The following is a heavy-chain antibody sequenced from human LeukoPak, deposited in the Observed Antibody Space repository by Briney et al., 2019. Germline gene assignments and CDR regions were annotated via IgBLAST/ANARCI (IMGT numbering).Heavy chain of an antibody. J-gene: IGHJ3*02. CDR2: ISGSGGST. D-gene: IGHD2-21*02. Sequence: PGGSLRLSCAASGFTFSSYAMSWVRQAPGKGLEWVSAISGSGGSTYYADSVKGRFTISRDNSKNTLYLQMNSLRAEDTAVYYCAEALGVVVTATPDAFDIWGQGTMVTVSS. CDR1: GFTFSSYA. CDR3: AEALGVVVTATPDAFDI. V-gene: IGHV3-23*01.